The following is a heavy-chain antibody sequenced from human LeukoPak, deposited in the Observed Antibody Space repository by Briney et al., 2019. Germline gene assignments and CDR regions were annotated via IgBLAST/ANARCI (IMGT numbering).Heavy chain of an antibody. CDR1: GYTFTSYG. D-gene: IGHD2-15*01. CDR2: ISAYNGNT. V-gene: IGHV1-18*04. CDR3: ARDPSRGSGGSASLDP. Sequence: ASVKVSCKASGYTFTSYGISWVRQAPGQGLEWMGWISAYNGNTNYAQKLQGRVTMTTDTSTSTAYMELGSLRSDDTAVYYCARDPSRGSGGSASLDPWGQGTLVTVSS. J-gene: IGHJ5*02.